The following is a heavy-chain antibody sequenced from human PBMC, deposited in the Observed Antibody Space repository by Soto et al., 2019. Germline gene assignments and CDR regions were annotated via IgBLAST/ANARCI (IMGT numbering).Heavy chain of an antibody. CDR3: AKDYGSGCDWLVVGDASDI. D-gene: IGHD6-19*01. Sequence: ASVKVSCKASGYTFTSYGISWVRQAPGQRLEWMGWINAGNGNTKYSQKFQGRVTITRDTSASTAYMELSSLRSEDTAVYYCAKDYGSGCDWLVVGDASDIWGPGTLVTVSS. CDR2: INAGNGNT. J-gene: IGHJ3*02. V-gene: IGHV1-3*01. CDR1: GYTFTSYG.